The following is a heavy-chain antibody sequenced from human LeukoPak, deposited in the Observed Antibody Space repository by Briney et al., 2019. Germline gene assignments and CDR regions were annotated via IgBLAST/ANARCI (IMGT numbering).Heavy chain of an antibody. CDR1: GYTFTSYD. D-gene: IGHD3-10*01. V-gene: IGHV1-8*03. CDR2: MNPNSGNT. J-gene: IGHJ5*02. CDR3: ARDRYYYGSGRDFNWFDP. Sequence: ASVKVSCKASGYTFTSYDINWVRQATGQGLEWMGWMNPNSGNTGYAQKFQGRVTITRNTSISTAFMELSSLRSEDTAVYYCARDRYYYGSGRDFNWFDPWGQGTLVTVSS.